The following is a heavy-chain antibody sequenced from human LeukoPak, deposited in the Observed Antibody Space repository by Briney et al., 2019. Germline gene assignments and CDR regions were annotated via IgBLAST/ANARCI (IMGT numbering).Heavy chain of an antibody. Sequence: GGSLRLSCAASGFTFSSYAMSWVRQAPGKGLEWVSTISGSGSSTYYADSGKGLFTISRDNSRNTLYLQVNSLRAEDTAVYYCTKIRESNYYDSSGDLGYWGQGTLVTVSS. J-gene: IGHJ4*02. D-gene: IGHD3-22*01. CDR3: TKIRESNYYDSSGDLGY. CDR1: GFTFSSYA. V-gene: IGHV3-23*01. CDR2: ISGSGSST.